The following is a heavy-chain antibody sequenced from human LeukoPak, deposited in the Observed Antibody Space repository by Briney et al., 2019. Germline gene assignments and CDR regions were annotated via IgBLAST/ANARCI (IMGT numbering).Heavy chain of an antibody. D-gene: IGHD6-13*01. V-gene: IGHV3-66*01. Sequence: QPGGSLRLSCAASGFTVNSNYMSWVRQAPGKGLEWVSVIYSSGSTYYADSVKGRFTISRDNSKNTLYLQMNSLRAEDTAVYYCARDQGIAAAVYFDYWGQGTLVTVSS. CDR3: ARDQGIAAAVYFDY. J-gene: IGHJ4*02. CDR1: GFTVNSNY. CDR2: IYSSGST.